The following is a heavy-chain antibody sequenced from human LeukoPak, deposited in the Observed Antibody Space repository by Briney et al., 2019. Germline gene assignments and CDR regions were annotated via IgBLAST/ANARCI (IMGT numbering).Heavy chain of an antibody. J-gene: IGHJ6*02. CDR2: IYYSGST. V-gene: IGHV4-39*07. D-gene: IGHD3-22*01. Sequence: PSETLSLTCTVSGGSISSSSYYWGWIRQPPGKGLEWIGSIYYSGSTYYNPSLKSRVTISVDTSKNQFSLKLSSVTAADTAVYYCARDAHTYYYDSSGSLRYYGMDVWGQGTTVTVSS. CDR3: ARDAHTYYYDSSGSLRYYGMDV. CDR1: GGSISSSSYY.